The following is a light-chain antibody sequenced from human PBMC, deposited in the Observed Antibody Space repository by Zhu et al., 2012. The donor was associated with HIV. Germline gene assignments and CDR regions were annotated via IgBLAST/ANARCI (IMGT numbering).Light chain of an antibody. CDR1: QSIDSTY. V-gene: IGKV3-20*01. CDR3: QQYRGSPET. CDR2: DAS. Sequence: EIVLTQSPGTLSLSPGEKATLSCRASQSIDSTYLAWYQHKLGQAPRLLIYDASNRATGIPGRFSGSGSGTDFTLTISRLEPEDFAVYYCQQYRGSPETFGQGTKGGNQT. J-gene: IGKJ1*01.